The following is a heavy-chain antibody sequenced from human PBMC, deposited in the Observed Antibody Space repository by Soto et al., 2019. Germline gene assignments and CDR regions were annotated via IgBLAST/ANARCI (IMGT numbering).Heavy chain of an antibody. J-gene: IGHJ6*02. D-gene: IGHD3-16*01. CDR2: IMPVFRTP. Sequence: QVQLEQSGAEVKKPGSSVKVSCKASGGTFRTAAVSWVRQAPGQGLEWMGGIMPVFRTPDYAQKFHGRVTITADESTRTAYMELSGLRSDGTDVYYCARGNDRPHLCGNYDYILDVWGQGTTITVSS. CDR1: GGTFRTAA. CDR3: ARGNDRPHLCGNYDYILDV. V-gene: IGHV1-69*12.